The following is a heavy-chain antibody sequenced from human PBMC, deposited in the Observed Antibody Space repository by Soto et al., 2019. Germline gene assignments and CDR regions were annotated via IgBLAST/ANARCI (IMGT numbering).Heavy chain of an antibody. Sequence: QVHLQQWGAGQLKPSETLSLTCAVYGGYFYGYKWTWIRQPPGKGLEWIGEVNHSGGTNYNPSLESRVSISRDTSKNQFSLTLTSVTAADTAIYYCARSSAYTFGSKAYSFEYWGQGTLVTVSS. CDR2: VNHSGGT. D-gene: IGHD3-16*01. CDR1: GGYFYGYK. V-gene: IGHV4-34*01. CDR3: ARSSAYTFGSKAYSFEY. J-gene: IGHJ4*02.